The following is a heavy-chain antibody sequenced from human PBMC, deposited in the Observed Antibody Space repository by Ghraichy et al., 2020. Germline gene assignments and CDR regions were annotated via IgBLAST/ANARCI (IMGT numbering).Heavy chain of an antibody. CDR1: GGFISSSSYY. CDR2: IYYSGST. CDR3: ARQAGIAAAGDY. J-gene: IGHJ4*02. V-gene: IGHV4-39*01. Sequence: SETLSLTCTVSGGFISSSSYYWGWIRQPPGKGLEWIGSIYYSGSTYYNPSLKSRVTISVDTSKNQFSLKLSSVTAADTAVYYCARQAGIAAAGDYWGQGTLVTVSS. D-gene: IGHD6-13*01.